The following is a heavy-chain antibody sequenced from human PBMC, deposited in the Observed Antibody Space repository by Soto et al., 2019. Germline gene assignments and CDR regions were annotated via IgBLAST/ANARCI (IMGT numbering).Heavy chain of an antibody. CDR3: VRGEYSSGWFAPFPF. CDR2: INAGNGNT. J-gene: IGHJ1*01. D-gene: IGHD6-19*01. CDR1: GFSFFTCS. V-gene: IGHV1-3*01. Sequence: APVKFSCRAFGFSFFTCSIPWVHQAPGQRLEWMGWINAGNGNTKYSQRFQGRISITKDTSTTTAYMHLSSLRSEDTAVYYCVRGEYSSGWFAPFPFWAQRTLVTVSS.